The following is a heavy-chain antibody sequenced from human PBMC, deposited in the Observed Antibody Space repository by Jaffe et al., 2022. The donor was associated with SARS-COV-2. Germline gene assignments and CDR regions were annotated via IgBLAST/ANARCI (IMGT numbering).Heavy chain of an antibody. D-gene: IGHD2-21*02. CDR3: AREGHIVVVTAETEPYYFDY. V-gene: IGHV4-34*01. J-gene: IGHJ4*02. CDR2: INHSGST. Sequence: QVQLQQWGAGLLKPSETLSLTCAVYGGSFSGYYWSWIRQPPGKGLEWIGEINHSGSTNYNPSLKSRVTISVDTSKNQFSLKLSSVTAADTAVYYCAREGHIVVVTAETEPYYFDYWGQGTLVTVSS. CDR1: GGSFSGYY.